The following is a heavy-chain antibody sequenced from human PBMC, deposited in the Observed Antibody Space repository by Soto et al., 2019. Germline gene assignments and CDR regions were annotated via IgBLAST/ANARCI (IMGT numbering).Heavy chain of an antibody. CDR3: AIARQGDSDY. CDR1: GFTFSSYW. J-gene: IGHJ4*02. D-gene: IGHD6-25*01. Sequence: EVQLVESGGGLVQPGGSLRLSCAASGFTFSSYWMHWVRQAPGKGLVWVSRINNDGSSTVYADSVKGRFTISRDNDKNTLYLQMNSLRAEDTAVYYCAIARQGDSDYWGQGTLVTVSS. V-gene: IGHV3-74*01. CDR2: INNDGSST.